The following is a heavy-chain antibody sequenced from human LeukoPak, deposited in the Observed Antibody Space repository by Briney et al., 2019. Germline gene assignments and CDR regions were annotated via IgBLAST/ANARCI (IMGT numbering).Heavy chain of an antibody. V-gene: IGHV3-23*01. CDR2: ISGSGGST. Sequence: PGGSLRLSCAASGFTFSSYGMSWVRQAPGKGLEWVSAISGSGGSTYYADSVRGRFTISRDDAQRSVYLQVNSLKGEDTAVYYCARGGHNSGRYGHDYWGQGTLVTVSS. D-gene: IGHD6-19*01. CDR3: ARGGHNSGRYGHDY. CDR1: GFTFSSYG. J-gene: IGHJ4*02.